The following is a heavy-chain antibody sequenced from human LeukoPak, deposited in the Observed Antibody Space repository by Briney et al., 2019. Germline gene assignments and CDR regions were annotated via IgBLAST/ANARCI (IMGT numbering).Heavy chain of an antibody. Sequence: PSETLSLTCTVSGGSISSDNYSWGWVRQPPGKGLEWIGSIYYSGGTYYNPSLKSRVTISVDTSKNQFSLKLSSVTAADAALYYCARCDSSGWYLGMIDYWGQGTLVTVSS. CDR1: GGSISSDNYS. D-gene: IGHD6-19*01. J-gene: IGHJ4*02. V-gene: IGHV4-39*01. CDR2: IYYSGGT. CDR3: ARCDSSGWYLGMIDY.